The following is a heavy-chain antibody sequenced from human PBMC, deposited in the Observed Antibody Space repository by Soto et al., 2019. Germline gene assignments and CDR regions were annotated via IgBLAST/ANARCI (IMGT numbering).Heavy chain of an antibody. V-gene: IGHV1-2*04. CDR2: INPNSGGT. Sequence: ASVKVSCKASGYTFTGYYMHWVRQAPGQGLEWMGWINPNSGGTNYAQKFQGWVTMTRDTPISTAYMELSRLRSDDTAVYYCARRRDYYYYGMDVWGQGTTVTVS. J-gene: IGHJ6*02. CDR3: ARRRDYYYYGMDV. CDR1: GYTFTGYY.